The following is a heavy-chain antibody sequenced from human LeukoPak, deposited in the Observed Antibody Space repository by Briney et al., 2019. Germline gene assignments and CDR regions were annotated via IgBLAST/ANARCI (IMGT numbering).Heavy chain of an antibody. J-gene: IGHJ6*02. CDR3: ASFFSPISLDWLHQGYYGMDV. Sequence: GGSLRLSCAPSGFTFSSYEMNCVRHAPGKGLEWVSYISSSCITIYYADSVKGRFTISRDNAKNSLYLQMNSLRAEDTAVYYCASFFSPISLDWLHQGYYGMDVWGQGTTVTVSS. D-gene: IGHD3-9*01. CDR2: ISSSCITI. V-gene: IGHV3-48*03. CDR1: GFTFSSYE.